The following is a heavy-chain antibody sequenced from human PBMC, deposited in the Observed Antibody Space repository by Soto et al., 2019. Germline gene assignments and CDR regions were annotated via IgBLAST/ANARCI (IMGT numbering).Heavy chain of an antibody. V-gene: IGHV1-2*02. Sequence: ASVKVSCKASGYKFTAYYMHWVRQAPGQGLEWMGWINPGSGATSYAQTFQGRVTMTRDTSINTVYMEVTSLRPDDTAVYYCARLSKGYGSDTRCASWLDPWG. J-gene: IGHJ5*02. CDR1: GYKFTAYY. CDR2: INPGSGAT. D-gene: IGHD2-15*01. CDR3: ARLSKGYGSDTRCASWLDP.